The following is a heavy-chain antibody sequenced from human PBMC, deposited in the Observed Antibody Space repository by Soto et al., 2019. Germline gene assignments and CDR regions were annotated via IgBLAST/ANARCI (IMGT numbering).Heavy chain of an antibody. CDR3: ATMGTPATGLYFFDY. D-gene: IGHD2-15*01. J-gene: IGHJ4*02. Sequence: SETLSLTCAVYGGSFSGYYWSWIRQSPEKGLEWIGYIYYSGSTNYNPSLKSRVTISVDTSKSQFSLNLSFVTAADTAVYYCATMGTPATGLYFFDYWGQGSLVTVSS. CDR1: GGSFSGYY. V-gene: IGHV4-59*08. CDR2: IYYSGST.